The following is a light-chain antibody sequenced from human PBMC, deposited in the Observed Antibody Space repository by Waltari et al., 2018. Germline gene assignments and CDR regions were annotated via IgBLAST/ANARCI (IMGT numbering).Light chain of an antibody. Sequence: QSALTQPHSVSASPGQSVTIPCSGSLNDVGVEDYVSWYQQLPGKAPKLIRYDVVKRPSGVPSRFSGSKYGTTASLTISGLQTDDEATYYCCSYAGAYTFVFGGGTKLTVL. CDR1: LNDVGVEDY. CDR2: DVV. V-gene: IGLV2-11*01. CDR3: CSYAGAYTFV. J-gene: IGLJ3*02.